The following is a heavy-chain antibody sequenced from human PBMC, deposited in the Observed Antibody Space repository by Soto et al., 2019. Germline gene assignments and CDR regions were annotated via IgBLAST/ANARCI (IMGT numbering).Heavy chain of an antibody. V-gene: IGHV4-31*03. J-gene: IGHJ6*02. Sequence: QVQLQESGPGLVKPSQTLSLTCTVSGGSISSGGYYWNWIRQHPGKGLEWIGYIYYSGSTYYNPSLKSRVTKSVDTSKNQFSLKVSSVTAADTAVYYCAASCVACRGFNYYGMDVWGQGTTVTVSS. CDR3: AASCVACRGFNYYGMDV. D-gene: IGHD5-12*01. CDR1: GGSISSGGYY. CDR2: IYYSGST.